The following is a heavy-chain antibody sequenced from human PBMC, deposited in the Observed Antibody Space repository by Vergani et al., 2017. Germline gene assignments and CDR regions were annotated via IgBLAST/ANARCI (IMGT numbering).Heavy chain of an antibody. CDR2: IIPIFGTA. CDR1: GGTFSSYA. CDR3: ARALELPAAMSYGDYYYYMDV. Sequence: QVQLVQSGAEVKKPGSSVKVSCKASGGTFSSYAISWVRQAPGQGLEWMGGIIPIFGTANYGQKFQGRVTITADESTSTAYMELSSLRTEDTAVYYCARALELPAAMSYGDYYYYMDVWGKGTTVTVSS. D-gene: IGHD2-2*01. J-gene: IGHJ6*03. V-gene: IGHV1-69*01.